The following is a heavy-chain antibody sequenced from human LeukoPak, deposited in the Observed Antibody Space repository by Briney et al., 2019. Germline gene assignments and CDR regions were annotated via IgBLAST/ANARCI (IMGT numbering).Heavy chain of an antibody. Sequence: GGSLRLSCAASGFTFSNYGMHWVRQAPGKGLEWVANIKQDGSEKYYVDSVKGRFTISRDNAKNSLYLQMNSLRAEDTAVYYCARVGYDYVWGSYRSYYFDYWGQGTLVTVSS. D-gene: IGHD3-16*02. V-gene: IGHV3-7*01. CDR1: GFTFSNYG. CDR3: ARVGYDYVWGSYRSYYFDY. J-gene: IGHJ4*02. CDR2: IKQDGSEK.